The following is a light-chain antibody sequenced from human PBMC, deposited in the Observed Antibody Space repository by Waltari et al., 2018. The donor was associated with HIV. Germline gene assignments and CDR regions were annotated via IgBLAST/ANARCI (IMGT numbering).Light chain of an antibody. J-gene: IGLJ1*01. CDR2: RNN. CDR1: SSNIGSNY. Sequence: QSVLTQPPSASGTPGQRVTIPCSGSSSNIGSNYVSWYQQLPGTAPKLLIYRNNQRPSGVPDRFSGSKSGTSASLAISGLRSEDEAEYYCAAWDDSLSGYVFGTGTKVTVL. CDR3: AAWDDSLSGYV. V-gene: IGLV1-47*01.